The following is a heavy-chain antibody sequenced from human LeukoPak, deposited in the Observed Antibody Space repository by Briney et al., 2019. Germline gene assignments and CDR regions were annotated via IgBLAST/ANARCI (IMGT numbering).Heavy chain of an antibody. D-gene: IGHD6-13*01. Sequence: RSGGSLRLSCAASGFTFSNYWMHWVRQVPGKGLMWVSRIKTDGSSTSYADSVKGRFTISRDNAKNTLYLQMNSLRVEDTAVYYCARDFMYSITCAGCWGQGTLVTVSS. CDR2: IKTDGSST. V-gene: IGHV3-74*01. CDR1: GFTFSNYW. CDR3: ARDFMYSITCAGC. J-gene: IGHJ4*02.